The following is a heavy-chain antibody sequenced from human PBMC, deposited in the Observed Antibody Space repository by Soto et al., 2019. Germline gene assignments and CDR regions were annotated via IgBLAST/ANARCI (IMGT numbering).Heavy chain of an antibody. CDR3: ASGDLSGYYPYYYYYGMDV. V-gene: IGHV1-18*01. J-gene: IGHJ6*02. Sequence: ASVKVSCKASGYTFTSYGISWVRQAPGQGLEWMGWISAYNGNTNYAQKLQGRVTMTTDTSTSTAYMELRSLRSDDTAVYYCASGDLSGYYPYYYYYGMDVWGQGTTVTVS. CDR1: GYTFTSYG. D-gene: IGHD3-22*01. CDR2: ISAYNGNT.